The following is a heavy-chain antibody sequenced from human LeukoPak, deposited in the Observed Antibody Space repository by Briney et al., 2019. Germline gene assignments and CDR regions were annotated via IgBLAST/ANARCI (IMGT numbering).Heavy chain of an antibody. CDR1: GFTFSGSA. Sequence: QAGGSLRLSCAASGFTFSGSAMHWVRQASGKGLEWVGRIRSKANSYATAYAASVKGRFTISRDDSKNTAYLQMNSLKTEDTAVYYCTRSAPYSSSWVNGFDPWGQGTLVTVSS. CDR3: TRSAPYSSSWVNGFDP. V-gene: IGHV3-73*01. CDR2: IRSKANSYAT. D-gene: IGHD6-6*01. J-gene: IGHJ5*02.